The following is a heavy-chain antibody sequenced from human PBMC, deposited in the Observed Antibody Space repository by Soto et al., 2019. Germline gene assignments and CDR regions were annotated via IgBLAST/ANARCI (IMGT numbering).Heavy chain of an antibody. D-gene: IGHD3-3*01. Sequence: GASVKVSCKASGYTFTSYGISWVRQAPGQGLEWMGWISAYNGNANYAQKLQGRVTMTTDTSTSTAYMELRSLRSDDTAVYYCARAHDFWSGYGAFDIWGQGTMVTVSS. V-gene: IGHV1-18*01. CDR3: ARAHDFWSGYGAFDI. CDR1: GYTFTSYG. CDR2: ISAYNGNA. J-gene: IGHJ3*02.